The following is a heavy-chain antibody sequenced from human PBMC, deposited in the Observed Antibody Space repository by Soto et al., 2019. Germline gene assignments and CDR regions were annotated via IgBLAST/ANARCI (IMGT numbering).Heavy chain of an antibody. CDR2: ISRNGGST. CDR1: GFTFSSYA. V-gene: IGHV3-64*01. J-gene: IGHJ4*01. Sequence: EVQLVESGGGLVQPGGSLRLSCAASGFTFSSYAMHWVRQAPGKGLEYVSTISRNGGSTYYANSVKGRFTISRDNSKNTLYLQMGSLRAEDMAVYYCAREGGSYYFDYWGHGTLVTVSS. D-gene: IGHD3-16*01. CDR3: AREGGSYYFDY.